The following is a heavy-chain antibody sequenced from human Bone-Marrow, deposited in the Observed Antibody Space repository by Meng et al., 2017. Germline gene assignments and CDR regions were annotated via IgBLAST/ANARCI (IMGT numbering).Heavy chain of an antibody. J-gene: IGHJ4*02. V-gene: IGHV3-7*01. CDR3: ARDRAVAVTTEASDY. Sequence: GESLKISCAASGFTVSSNYMSWVRQAPGKGLEWVANIKQDGSEKYYVDSVKGRFTISRDNAKNSLYLQMNSLRAEDTAVYYCARDRAVAVTTEASDYWGQGTLVTVSS. D-gene: IGHD6-19*01. CDR1: GFTVSSNY. CDR2: IKQDGSEK.